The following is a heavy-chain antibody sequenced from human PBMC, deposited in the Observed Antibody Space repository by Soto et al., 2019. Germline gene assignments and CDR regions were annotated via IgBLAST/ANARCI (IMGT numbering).Heavy chain of an antibody. V-gene: IGHV3-30*03. CDR2: KSYDGSNE. D-gene: IGHD5-18*01. J-gene: IGHJ4*02. Sequence: GGSLRLSCAASGFTFSTYGMHWVRQAPGKGLEWVAIKSYDGSNEYYADSVKGRFTISRDNSKNTLYLQMNSLRAEDTAVYYCARDPGYSYGYNWGQGTLVTVSS. CDR1: GFTFSTYG. CDR3: ARDPGYSYGYN.